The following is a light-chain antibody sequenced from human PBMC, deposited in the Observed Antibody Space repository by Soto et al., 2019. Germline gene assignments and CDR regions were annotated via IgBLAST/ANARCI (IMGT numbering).Light chain of an antibody. CDR1: QRISTW. J-gene: IGKJ1*01. Sequence: DIQMTQSPFSLSASVGAGVTITCRASQRISTWLAWYQQKPRKAPKLLISDASSLETGVPSRFSGSGSGTEFTLTINSLQPDDFATYYCQQYKSYWTFGQGTTGDIK. V-gene: IGKV1-5*01. CDR3: QQYKSYWT. CDR2: DAS.